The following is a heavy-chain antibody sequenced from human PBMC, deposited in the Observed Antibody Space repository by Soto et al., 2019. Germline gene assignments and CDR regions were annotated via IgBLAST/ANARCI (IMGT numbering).Heavy chain of an antibody. CDR1: GGSISSGGYY. D-gene: IGHD2-2*01. Sequence: SETLSLTCTVSGGSISSGGYYWSWIRQHPGKGLEWIGYIYYSGSTYYNPSLKSRVTISIDTSKNQFSLKLSSVTAADTAVYYCARVSSFPGTDCSSTSCYLGHFDYWAREPWSPSPQ. V-gene: IGHV4-31*03. CDR2: IYYSGST. CDR3: ARVSSFPGTDCSSTSCYLGHFDY. J-gene: IGHJ4*02.